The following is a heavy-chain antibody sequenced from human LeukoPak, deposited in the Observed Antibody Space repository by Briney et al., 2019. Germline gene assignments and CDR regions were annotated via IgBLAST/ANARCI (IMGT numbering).Heavy chain of an antibody. CDR2: ISGSGGNT. J-gene: IGHJ4*02. Sequence: GGSLRLSCAASGFTFSSYAMSWVRQAPGKGLEWVSAISGSGGNTYYADSVKGRFTISRDNSKNTLYLQMNSLRAEDTAVYYCANYAGLLWFGERVGYFDYWGQGTLVTVSS. CDR1: GFTFSSYA. CDR3: ANYAGLLWFGERVGYFDY. D-gene: IGHD3-10*01. V-gene: IGHV3-23*01.